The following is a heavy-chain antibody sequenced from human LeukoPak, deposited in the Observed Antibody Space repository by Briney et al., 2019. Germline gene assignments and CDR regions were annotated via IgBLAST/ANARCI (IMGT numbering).Heavy chain of an antibody. CDR2: ISSSSSYI. CDR3: ARAPVGATRAYFDY. CDR1: GFTFSSYS. Sequence: GGSLRLSCAASGFTFSSYSMNWVRQAPGKGLEWVSSISSSSSYIYYADSVKGRFTISRDNAKNSLYLQMNGLRAEDTAVYYCARAPVGATRAYFDYWGQGTLVTVSS. D-gene: IGHD1-26*01. V-gene: IGHV3-21*01. J-gene: IGHJ4*02.